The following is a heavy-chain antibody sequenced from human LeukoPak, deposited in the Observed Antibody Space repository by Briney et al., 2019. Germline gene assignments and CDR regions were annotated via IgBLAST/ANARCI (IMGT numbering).Heavy chain of an antibody. V-gene: IGHV4-59*08. CDR1: GGSISSYY. D-gene: IGHD3-22*01. CDR2: IYYSGST. CDR3: ARRGKNYDSSGFDY. J-gene: IGHJ4*02. Sequence: PPETLSLTCTVSGGSISSYYWSWIRQPPGKGLEWIGYIYYSGSTNYNPSLKSRVTISVDTSKNQFSLKLSSVTAADTAVYYCARRGKNYDSSGFDYWGQGTLVTVSS.